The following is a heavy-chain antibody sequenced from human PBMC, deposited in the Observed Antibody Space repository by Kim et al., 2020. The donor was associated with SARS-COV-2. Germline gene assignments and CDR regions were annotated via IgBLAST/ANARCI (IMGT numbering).Heavy chain of an antibody. J-gene: IGHJ5*02. CDR2: INHSGST. CDR1: GGSFSGYY. V-gene: IGHV4-34*01. D-gene: IGHD3-10*01. Sequence: SETLSLTCAVYGGSFSGYYCSWIRQPPGKGLEWIGEINHSGSTNYNPSLKSRVTISVDTSKNQFSLKLSSVTAADTAEYYCARGRGAYYGSGSPPVGKRFDTWGQGTLVTVSS. CDR3: ARGRGAYYGSGSPPVGKRFDT.